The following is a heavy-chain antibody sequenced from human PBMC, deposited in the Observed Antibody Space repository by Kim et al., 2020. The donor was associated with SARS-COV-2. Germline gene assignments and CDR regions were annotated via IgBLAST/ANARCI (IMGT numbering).Heavy chain of an antibody. D-gene: IGHD2-15*01. Sequence: ASLKVSCKASGYTFTSYGISWVRQAPGQGLEWMGWISAYNGNTNYAQKLQGRVTMTTDTSTSTAYMELRSLRSDDTAVYYCARSYCSGGSCYSIVLSRGYYFDYWGQGTLVTVSS. CDR1: GYTFTSYG. CDR3: ARSYCSGGSCYSIVLSRGYYFDY. CDR2: ISAYNGNT. V-gene: IGHV1-18*01. J-gene: IGHJ4*02.